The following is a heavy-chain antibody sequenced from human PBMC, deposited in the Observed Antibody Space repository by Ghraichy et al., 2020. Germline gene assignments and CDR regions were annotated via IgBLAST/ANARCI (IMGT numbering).Heavy chain of an antibody. CDR3: TTLSMTVTHGGDY. CDR2: IKTRSSGGTT. V-gene: IGHV3-15*01. J-gene: IGHJ4*02. CDR1: GLTFSDAW. D-gene: IGHD4-17*01. Sequence: GESLNISCAASGLTFSDAWMSWVRQAPGRGLEWVGRIKTRSSGGTTDYAAPVKGRFTISRDDYEKTLYLQMNGLKTDDTGVYYCTTLSMTVTHGGDYWGRGTLVTVSS.